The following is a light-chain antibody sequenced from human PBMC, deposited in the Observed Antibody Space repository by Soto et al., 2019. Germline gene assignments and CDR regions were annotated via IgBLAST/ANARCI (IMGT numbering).Light chain of an antibody. CDR1: SSDVGDYNN. Sequence: QSALTQPASVSGSPGQSITISCTGTSSDVGDYNNVSWYQQHPGIAPKLMIYEVSTRPAGVSNPFSGSKSDNTASLTISGLQAEDEADYYCSSYPRSSTYVFGIGTKLTVL. CDR2: EVS. CDR3: SSYPRSSTYV. V-gene: IGLV2-14*01. J-gene: IGLJ1*01.